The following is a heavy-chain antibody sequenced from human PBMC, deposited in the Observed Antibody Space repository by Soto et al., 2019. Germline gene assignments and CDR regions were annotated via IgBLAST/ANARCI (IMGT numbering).Heavy chain of an antibody. CDR3: AREKGYISGPKNFDS. CDR1: GGSVSSGDYF. J-gene: IGHJ4*02. V-gene: IGHV4-30-4*02. D-gene: IGHD5-12*01. CDR2: TYDSGSS. Sequence: PSDTLSLTCTVSGGSVSSGDYFWSWIRQPPGKGLEWIGYTYDSGSSYYNPSLKSRVTMSVDTSKNQFSLKLRSVTAADTAMYYCAREKGYISGPKNFDSWGQGTLVTVSS.